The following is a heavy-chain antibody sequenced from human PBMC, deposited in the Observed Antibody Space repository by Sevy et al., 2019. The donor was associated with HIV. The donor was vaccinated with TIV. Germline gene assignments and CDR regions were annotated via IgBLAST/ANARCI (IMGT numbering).Heavy chain of an antibody. CDR3: AREGITMVRGSYYGMDV. CDR1: GYTFTSYG. V-gene: IGHV1-18*01. CDR2: ISAYNGNT. Sequence: ASVKVSCKASGYTFTSYGISWVRQAPGQGLEWMGWISAYNGNTNYAQKLQGRVTTTTDTSTSTAYMELRSLRSDDTAVYYCAREGITMVRGSYYGMDVWGQGTTVTVSS. J-gene: IGHJ6*02. D-gene: IGHD3-10*01.